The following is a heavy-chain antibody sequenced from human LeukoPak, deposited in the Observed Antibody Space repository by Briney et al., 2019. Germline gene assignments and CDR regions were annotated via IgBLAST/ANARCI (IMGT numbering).Heavy chain of an antibody. Sequence: GGSLRLSCLTSGFTLSTNAMGWVRQAPGKGLEWISGISGSGASTYYADSVKGRFTISRDDSRNTLYLQMNSLRGDDTAVYYCAKDVGKWESLHFFDYWGQGTLVTVSS. CDR3: AKDVGKWESLHFFDY. CDR2: ISGSGAST. CDR1: GFTLSTNA. D-gene: IGHD1-26*01. J-gene: IGHJ4*02. V-gene: IGHV3-23*01.